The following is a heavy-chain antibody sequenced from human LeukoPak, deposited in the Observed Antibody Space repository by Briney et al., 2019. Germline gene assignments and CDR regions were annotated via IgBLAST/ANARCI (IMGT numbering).Heavy chain of an antibody. CDR2: FDPEDGKT. D-gene: IGHD3-22*01. CDR3: TTVRFEVDSSGYYHNYFDP. J-gene: IGHJ5*02. V-gene: IGHV1-24*01. CDR1: GYSLSELS. Sequence: RASVKVSCKVSGYSLSELSMHWVRQAPGKGLEWMGGFDPEDGKTINAQKFQGRLTMTEDTSTDTAYMELSSLRSEDMAVYYCTTVRFEVDSSGYYHNYFDPWGQGTLVTVSS.